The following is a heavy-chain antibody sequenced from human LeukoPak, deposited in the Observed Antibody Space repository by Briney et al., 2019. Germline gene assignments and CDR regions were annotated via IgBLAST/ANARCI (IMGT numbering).Heavy chain of an antibody. Sequence: PSETLSLTCTVSGDPMSSGTYYWVWIRQPPGKGPEWIGTFNHRGSTNYNPSLKSRVTMSVDTSKNQFSLKLSPVTAADTAVYYCARDQRGGSGWYYGPSTTTLYYGMDVWGQGTTVTVSS. D-gene: IGHD6-19*01. CDR2: FNHRGST. J-gene: IGHJ6*02. V-gene: IGHV4-39*07. CDR1: GDPMSSGTYY. CDR3: ARDQRGGSGWYYGPSTTTLYYGMDV.